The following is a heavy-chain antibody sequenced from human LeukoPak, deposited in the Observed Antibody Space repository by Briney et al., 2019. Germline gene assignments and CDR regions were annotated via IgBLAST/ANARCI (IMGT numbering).Heavy chain of an antibody. CDR3: ARGGPGGAYFDY. CDR1: GFTFSSYA. V-gene: IGHV3-33*08. CDR2: IWYDGSNK. D-gene: IGHD3-10*01. J-gene: IGHJ4*02. Sequence: PGGSLRLSCAASGFTFSSYAMHWARQAPGKGLEWVAVIWYDGSNKYYADSVKGRFTISRDNSKNTLYLQMNSLRAEDTAVYYCARGGPGGAYFDYWGQGTLVTVSS.